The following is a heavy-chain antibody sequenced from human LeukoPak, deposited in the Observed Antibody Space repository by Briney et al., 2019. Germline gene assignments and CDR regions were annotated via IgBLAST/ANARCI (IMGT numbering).Heavy chain of an antibody. CDR2: INPSGGST. CDR3: ASLNYYDSSGYGDVFDI. D-gene: IGHD3-22*01. J-gene: IGHJ3*02. V-gene: IGHV1-46*01. Sequence: ASVKVSCKASGYTFTSYYMHWVRQAPGQGLEWMGIINPSGGSTSYAQKFQGRVTMTRDMSTSTVYMELSSLRSEDTAVYYCASLNYYDSSGYGDVFDIWGQGTMVTVSS. CDR1: GYTFTSYY.